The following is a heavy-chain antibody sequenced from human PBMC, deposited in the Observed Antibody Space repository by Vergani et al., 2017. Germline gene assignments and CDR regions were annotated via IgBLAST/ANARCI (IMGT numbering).Heavy chain of an antibody. J-gene: IGHJ6*02. CDR3: ARDLWELTDHDYYYYGMDV. D-gene: IGHD1-26*01. CDR2: INPNSGGT. V-gene: IGHV1-2*02. Sequence: QVQLVQSGAEVKKPGASVKVSCKASGYTFTGYYMHWVRQAPGQGLEWMGWINPNSGGTNYAQKFQGRVTLTRDTSISTDYMELSRLRSDDTAVYYCARDLWELTDHDYYYYGMDVWGQGTTVTVSS. CDR1: GYTFTGYY.